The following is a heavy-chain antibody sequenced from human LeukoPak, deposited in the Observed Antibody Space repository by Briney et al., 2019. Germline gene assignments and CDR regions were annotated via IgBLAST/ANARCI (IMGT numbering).Heavy chain of an antibody. CDR1: GFTFSSYA. D-gene: IGHD3-22*01. V-gene: IGHV3-23*01. Sequence: GGSLRLSCAASGFTFSSYAMSWVRQAPGKGLEWVSAISGRGGSTYYADSVMGRFTISRDNSKNTLYLQMNRLRAEDTAVYYCARFYPPDYYDSSGYPDYWGQGTLVTVSS. J-gene: IGHJ4*02. CDR3: ARFYPPDYYDSSGYPDY. CDR2: ISGRGGST.